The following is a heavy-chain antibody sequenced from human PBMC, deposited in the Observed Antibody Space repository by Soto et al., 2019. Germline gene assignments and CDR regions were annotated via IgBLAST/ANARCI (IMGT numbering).Heavy chain of an antibody. D-gene: IGHD3-16*01. CDR3: ARRGRRVLAADGLVDY. CDR2: ISYDGSNK. Sequence: QVQLVESGGGVVQPGRSLRLSCAASGFTFSSYAMRWVRQAPGKGLEWVAVISYDGSNKYYADSVKGRFTISRDNSKNTLYLQMNSLRAEDTAVYYCARRGRRVLAADGLVDYWGQGTLVTVSS. J-gene: IGHJ4*02. V-gene: IGHV3-30-3*01. CDR1: GFTFSSYA.